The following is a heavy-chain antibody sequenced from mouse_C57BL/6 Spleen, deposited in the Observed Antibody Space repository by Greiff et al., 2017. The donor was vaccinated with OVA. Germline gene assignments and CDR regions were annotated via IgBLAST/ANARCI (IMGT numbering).Heavy chain of an antibody. CDR2: ISSGGSYT. CDR1: GFTFSSYG. CDR3: ARHWGTTVVPAY. D-gene: IGHD1-1*01. V-gene: IGHV5-6*01. Sequence: DVQLVASWGDLVKPGGSLKLSCAASGFTFSSYGLSWVRQTPDKRLEWVATISSGGSYTYYPASVKGRFTISRDNAKNTLYLQMSSLTSEDTAMYYCARHWGTTVVPAYWGQGTLVTVSA. J-gene: IGHJ3*01.